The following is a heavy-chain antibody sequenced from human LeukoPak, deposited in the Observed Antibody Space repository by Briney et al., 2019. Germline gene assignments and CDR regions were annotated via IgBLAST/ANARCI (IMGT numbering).Heavy chain of an antibody. D-gene: IGHD2-21*01. J-gene: IGHJ4*02. CDR1: GAIFTDYY. CDR2: ISRRSGAT. Sequence: VGVPVSSMASGAIFTDYYMHWVRQVPGRGGEWMGWISRRSGATKIAQKFQGRVTLTRDTSISTAYVELTNLASDDTAVYYCVSWAGGNSDVASFDYWGQGTLV. V-gene: IGHV1-2*02. CDR3: VSWAGGNSDVASFDY.